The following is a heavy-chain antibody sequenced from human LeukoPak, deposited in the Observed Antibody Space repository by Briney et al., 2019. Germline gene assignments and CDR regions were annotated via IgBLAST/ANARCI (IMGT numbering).Heavy chain of an antibody. D-gene: IGHD3-22*01. CDR2: ISWNSGSI. CDR3: AKDIGKYYDSSGYWEFDY. Sequence: GGSLRLSCAASGFTFDDYAMHWVRQAPGKGLEWVSGISWNSGSIGCADSVKGRFTISRDNAKNSLYLQMNSLRAEDTALYYCAKDIGKYYDSSGYWEFDYWGQGTLVTVSS. CDR1: GFTFDDYA. J-gene: IGHJ4*02. V-gene: IGHV3-9*01.